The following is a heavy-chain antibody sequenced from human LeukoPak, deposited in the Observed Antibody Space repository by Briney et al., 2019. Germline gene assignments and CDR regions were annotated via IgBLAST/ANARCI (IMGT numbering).Heavy chain of an antibody. CDR2: INTDGSST. CDR3: ASLGVESLPFDY. D-gene: IGHD5-24*01. J-gene: IGHJ4*02. Sequence: ASVKVSCKASGGTFSSYWMHWVRQAPGKGLVWVSRINTDGSSTSYADSVKGRFTISRDNAKNTLYLQMNSLRAEDTAVYYCASLGVESLPFDYWGQGTLVTVSS. V-gene: IGHV3-74*01. CDR1: GGTFSSYW.